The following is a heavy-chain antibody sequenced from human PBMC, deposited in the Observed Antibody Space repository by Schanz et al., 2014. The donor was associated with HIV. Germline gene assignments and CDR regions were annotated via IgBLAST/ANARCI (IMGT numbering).Heavy chain of an antibody. D-gene: IGHD1-20*01. CDR3: VRGPGYNMHLDY. V-gene: IGHV3-23*01. CDR1: GFTFNSYA. J-gene: IGHJ4*02. Sequence: EVQLLESGGGLLHPGGSLRLSCAASGFTFNSYAMNALSWVRQAPGRGLEWVSDIRGGAGGTYYADSVKGRFTISRDTSTNTLYLQMSGLRAEDTAVYYCVRGPGYNMHLDYWGQGTLVTVSS. CDR2: IRGGAGGT.